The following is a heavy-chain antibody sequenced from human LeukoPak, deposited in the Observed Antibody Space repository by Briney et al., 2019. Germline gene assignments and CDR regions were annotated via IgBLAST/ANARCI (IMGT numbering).Heavy chain of an antibody. CDR3: AKAALAYYYDSSGLYGAVDY. CDR2: ISGSGGST. J-gene: IGHJ4*02. V-gene: IGHV3-23*01. D-gene: IGHD3-22*01. Sequence: PGGSLRLSCAASGFTFSSYGMSWVRQAPGKGLEWVSAISGSGGSTYYADSVKGRFTISRDNSKNTLYLQMNSLRAEDTAVYYCAKAALAYYYDSSGLYGAVDYWGQGTLVTVSS. CDR1: GFTFSSYG.